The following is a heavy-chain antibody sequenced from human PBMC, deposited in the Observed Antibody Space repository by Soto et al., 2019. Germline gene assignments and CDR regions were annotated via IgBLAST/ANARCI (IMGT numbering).Heavy chain of an antibody. Sequence: GESLKISCKGSGYSFTSYWISWVRQIPGKGLEWMGRIDPSDSYTNYSPSFQGHVTISADTFISTAYLQWSSLKASDTAMYYCARHSPYSSLQLQNWFDPWGQGTLVTVSS. D-gene: IGHD6-6*01. CDR1: GYSFTSYW. J-gene: IGHJ5*02. V-gene: IGHV5-10-1*01. CDR3: ARHSPYSSLQLQNWFDP. CDR2: IDPSDSYT.